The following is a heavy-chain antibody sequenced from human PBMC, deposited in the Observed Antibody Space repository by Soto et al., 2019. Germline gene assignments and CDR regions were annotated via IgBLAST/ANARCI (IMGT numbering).Heavy chain of an antibody. V-gene: IGHV4-61*01. J-gene: IGHJ4*02. CDR2: IYYTGGT. D-gene: IGHD2-15*01. Sequence: PSETLSLTCTVSGGSVSSDSYYWSWIRQPPGKGLEWIGYIYYTGGTNYNPSLKGRVTMSLDTSKNQFSLKLRSVAAADTAVFFCARSYCRRGSCYLFDSWGQGTLVTVSS. CDR3: ARSYCRRGSCYLFDS. CDR1: GGSVSSDSYY.